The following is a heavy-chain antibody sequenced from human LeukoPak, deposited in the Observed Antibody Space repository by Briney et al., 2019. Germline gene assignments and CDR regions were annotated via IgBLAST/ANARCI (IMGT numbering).Heavy chain of an antibody. V-gene: IGHV5-10-1*01. CDR3: ARQVGSGWYFDY. Sequence: GESLKISCKGSGYSFTSYWISWVRQMPGKGLEWMGRIDPSDSYTNYSPSFRGHVTISADKSISTAYLQWSSLKASDTAMYYCARQVGSGWYFDYWGQGTLVTVSS. J-gene: IGHJ4*02. CDR2: IDPSDSYT. CDR1: GYSFTSYW. D-gene: IGHD6-19*01.